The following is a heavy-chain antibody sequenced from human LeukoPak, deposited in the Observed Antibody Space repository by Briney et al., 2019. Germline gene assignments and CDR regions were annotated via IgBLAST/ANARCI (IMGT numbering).Heavy chain of an antibody. CDR1: GGSISGYY. Sequence: PETLSLTCTVSGGSISGYYWGWIRQSPGKRLEWIAYISFTGNTNYNPSLKRRVTISLDTAKTHFSLTLRSLTAADTAVYYCARSPPGWYYDNSGQYYFDTWGQGALVTVSS. V-gene: IGHV4-59*08. J-gene: IGHJ4*02. CDR3: ARSPPGWYYDNSGQYYFDT. D-gene: IGHD3-22*01. CDR2: ISFTGNT.